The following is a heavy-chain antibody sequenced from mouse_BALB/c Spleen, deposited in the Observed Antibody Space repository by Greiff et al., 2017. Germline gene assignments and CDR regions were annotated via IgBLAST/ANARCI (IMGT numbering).Heavy chain of an antibody. CDR1: GYTFTSYN. Sequence: QVQLQQPGAELVKPGASVKMSCKASGYTFTSYNMHWVKQTPGQGLEWIGAIYPGNGDTSYNQKFKGKATLTADKSSSTAYMQLSSLTSEDSAVYYCGRDYYGSSYAMDYWGQGTSVTVSS. D-gene: IGHD1-1*01. V-gene: IGHV1-12*01. CDR3: GRDYYGSSYAMDY. CDR2: IYPGNGDT. J-gene: IGHJ4*01.